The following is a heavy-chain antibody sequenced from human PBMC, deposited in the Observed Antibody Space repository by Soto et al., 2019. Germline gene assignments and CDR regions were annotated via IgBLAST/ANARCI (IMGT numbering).Heavy chain of an antibody. Sequence: QLQLQESGPGLVKPSETLSLTCAVSGGSLSAPTYYWGWVRQPPGKGLEWIGNIHYTGSAFYNPSLKSRVTISVDTSKNPFSLRLTAVTAADTAVYYCARVRGEVDNWFDPWGRGTLVIVSS. CDR2: IHYTGSA. J-gene: IGHJ5*02. D-gene: IGHD3-10*01. CDR3: ARVRGEVDNWFDP. CDR1: GGSLSAPTYY. V-gene: IGHV4-39*01.